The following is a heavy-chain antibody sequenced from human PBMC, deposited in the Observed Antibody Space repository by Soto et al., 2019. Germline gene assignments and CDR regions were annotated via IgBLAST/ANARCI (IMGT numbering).Heavy chain of an antibody. V-gene: IGHV3-53*02. Sequence: EVQLVETGGGLIQPGGSLRLSCAASGFTVSSNYMSWGRQAPGKGLEWVSVIYSGGSTYYADSVRGRFTISRDNSKNTLYIQMKSLRAEDTAVYYCARDPPATRHGMDVWGQGSTVTVSS. CDR3: ARDPPATRHGMDV. J-gene: IGHJ6*02. CDR2: IYSGGST. CDR1: GFTVSSNY.